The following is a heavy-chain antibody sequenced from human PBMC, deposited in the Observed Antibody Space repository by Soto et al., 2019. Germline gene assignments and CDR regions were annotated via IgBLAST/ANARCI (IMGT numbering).Heavy chain of an antibody. CDR2: IKQDGSEK. CDR1: GFTFSSYW. J-gene: IGHJ6*03. V-gene: IGHV3-7*01. Sequence: GGSLRLSCAASGFTFSSYWMSWVRQAPGKGLEWVANIKQDGSEKYYVDSVKGRFTISRDNAKNSLYLQMNSLRAEDTAVYYCARDRDDYDFWSGPYYMDVWGKGTTVTVSS. CDR3: ARDRDDYDFWSGPYYMDV. D-gene: IGHD3-3*01.